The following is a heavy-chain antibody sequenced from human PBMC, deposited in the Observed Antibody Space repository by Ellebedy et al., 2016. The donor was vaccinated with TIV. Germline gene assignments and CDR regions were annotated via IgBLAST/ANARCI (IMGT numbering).Heavy chain of an antibody. V-gene: IGHV3-74*01. J-gene: IGHJ6*02. D-gene: IGHD4-23*01. CDR3: VRDKQDYGGGYYFDGMDV. CDR2: IATDGSST. Sequence: GESLKISCAASGFTFSGYWMHWVRQPPGKGLVWVSRIATDGSSTTYADSVKGRFSISRDNAKNTLYLHMSSLRAEDTVVYYCVRDKQDYGGGYYFDGMDVWGQGTMVTISS. CDR1: GFTFSGYW.